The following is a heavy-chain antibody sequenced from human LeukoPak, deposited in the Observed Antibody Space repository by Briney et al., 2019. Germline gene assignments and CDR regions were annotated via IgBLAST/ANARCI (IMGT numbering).Heavy chain of an antibody. J-gene: IGHJ6*02. V-gene: IGHV1-8*01. D-gene: IGHD3-3*01. CDR3: ARLSVDYDFWSGYYTSSSYYYGMDV. CDR1: GYTFTSYD. Sequence: ASVKVSCKASGYTFTSYDINWVRQATGQGLEGVRWMNPNSGNTGYPQKLQGRVTMTRNTSISTAYMELSSLRSEDTAVYYCARLSVDYDFWSGYYTSSSYYYGMDVWGQGTTVTVSS. CDR2: MNPNSGNT.